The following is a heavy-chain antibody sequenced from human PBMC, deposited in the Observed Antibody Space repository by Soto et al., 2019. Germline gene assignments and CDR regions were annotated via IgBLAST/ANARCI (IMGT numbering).Heavy chain of an antibody. CDR1: GGTFSSYA. J-gene: IGHJ4*02. CDR2: IIPIFGTA. CDR3: ARDNDSGYDTIFDY. V-gene: IGHV1-69*13. D-gene: IGHD5-12*01. Sequence: ASVKVSCKASGGTFSSYAISWVRQAPGQGLEWMGGIIPIFGTANYAQKFQGRVTITADESTSTAYMELSSLRSEDTAVYYCARDNDSGYDTIFDYWGRGTLVTVSS.